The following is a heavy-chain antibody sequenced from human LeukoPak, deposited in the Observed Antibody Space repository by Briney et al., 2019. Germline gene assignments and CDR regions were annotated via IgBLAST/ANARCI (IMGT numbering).Heavy chain of an antibody. V-gene: IGHV1-46*01. CDR1: GYTFTTYG. D-gene: IGHD6-13*01. J-gene: IGHJ5*02. CDR3: ARDGGIAAAGTAHL. CDR2: INPSGGST. Sequence: ASVKVSCKASGYTFTTYGISWVRQAPGQGLEWMGIINPSGGSTSYAQKFQGRVTMTRDTSTSTVYMELSSLRSEDTAVYYCARDGGIAAAGTAHLWGQGTLVTVSS.